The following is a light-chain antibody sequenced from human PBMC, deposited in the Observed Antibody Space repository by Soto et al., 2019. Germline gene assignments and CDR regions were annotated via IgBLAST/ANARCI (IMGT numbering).Light chain of an antibody. V-gene: IGLV1-44*01. J-gene: IGLJ1*01. CDR2: SNN. CDR1: SSNIGRNT. CDR3: AGWDDSLNGYV. Sequence: QSFLTQPPSASGSPGQRVTIACSGSSSNIGRNTVNWYQHLPGTAPKLLIYSNNQRPSGVPDRFSGSKSGTSASLAISGLQSEDEADYYCAGWDDSLNGYVFGTGTKVTVL.